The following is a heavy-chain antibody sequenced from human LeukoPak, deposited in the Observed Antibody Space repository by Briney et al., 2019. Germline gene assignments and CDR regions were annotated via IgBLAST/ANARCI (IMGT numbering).Heavy chain of an antibody. D-gene: IGHD5-24*01. Sequence: GGSHRLLCAASGFTYSNARMRWVRRATGGALEWVGRIKSKTDGGTTEYAAPVKGRFTISRDDSKNTLYLQMNSLKAEDTAVYYCTTDERVHWGQGTLVTVSS. J-gene: IGHJ4*02. CDR3: TTDERVH. CDR2: IKSKTDGGTT. V-gene: IGHV3-15*01. CDR1: GFTYSNAR.